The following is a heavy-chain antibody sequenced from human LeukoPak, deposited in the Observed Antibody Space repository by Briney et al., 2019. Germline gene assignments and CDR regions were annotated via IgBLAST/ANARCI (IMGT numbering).Heavy chain of an antibody. J-gene: IGHJ4*02. V-gene: IGHV3-30*04. D-gene: IGHD6-19*01. Sequence: PGRSLRLSCTASGFSFSDYAMHWVRQAPGKGLEWVAILSYDGKNIEYADSVKGRFTIPRDNSKKALYLQMSSLRAEDTAVYYCARDGRWLAYFDYWGQGTLVTVSS. CDR3: ARDGRWLAYFDY. CDR2: LSYDGKNI. CDR1: GFSFSDYA.